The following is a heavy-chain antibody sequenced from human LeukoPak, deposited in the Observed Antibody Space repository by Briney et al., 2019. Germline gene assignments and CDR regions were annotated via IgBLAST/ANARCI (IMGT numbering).Heavy chain of an antibody. D-gene: IGHD3-9*01. Sequence: GGSLRLSCAASGFTFSSYAMSWVRQAPGKGLEWVSAISGSGGSTYYADSVKGRFTISRDNSKNTLYLQMNSLRAEDTAVYYCAKDRYEGPRIRYFDWILGVWGQGTLVTVSS. J-gene: IGHJ4*02. CDR1: GFTFSSYA. CDR3: AKDRYEGPRIRYFDWILGV. V-gene: IGHV3-23*01. CDR2: ISGSGGST.